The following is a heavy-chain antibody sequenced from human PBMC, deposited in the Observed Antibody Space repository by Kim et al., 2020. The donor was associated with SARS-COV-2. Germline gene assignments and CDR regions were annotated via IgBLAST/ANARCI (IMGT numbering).Heavy chain of an antibody. V-gene: IGHV3-30*04. J-gene: IGHJ4*02. Sequence: GGSLRLSCAASGFTFSSYAMHWVRQAPGKGLEWVAVISYDGSNKYYADSVKGPFTISRDNSKNTLYLQMNSLRAEDTAVYYCARGGGYNGPFDYWGQGTLVTVSS. CDR2: ISYDGSNK. CDR3: ARGGGYNGPFDY. D-gene: IGHD5-12*01. CDR1: GFTFSSYA.